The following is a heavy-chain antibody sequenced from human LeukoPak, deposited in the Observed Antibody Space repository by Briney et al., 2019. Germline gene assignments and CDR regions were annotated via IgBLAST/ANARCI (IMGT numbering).Heavy chain of an antibody. V-gene: IGHV4-39*07. CDR1: GGSISSSSYY. CDR2: IYHSGST. J-gene: IGHJ3*02. Sequence: SSETLSLTCTVSGGSISSSSYYWGWIRQPPGKGLEWIGEIYHSGSTNYNPSLKSRVTISVDKSKNQFSLKLSSVTAADTAVYYCAREVYDSSGNAFDIWGQGTMVTVSS. CDR3: AREVYDSSGNAFDI. D-gene: IGHD3-22*01.